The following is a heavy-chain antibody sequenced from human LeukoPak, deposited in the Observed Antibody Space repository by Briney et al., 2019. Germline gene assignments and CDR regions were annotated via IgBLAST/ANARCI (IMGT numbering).Heavy chain of an antibody. CDR2: ISYDGRNK. Sequence: GGSLRLSCAASGFTFSSYAMHWVRQAPGKGLEWVAVISYDGRNKYYADSVKGRFTISRDNSKNTLYLQMNSLRAEDTAVYYCARERYYDILTGMGAFDYWGQGTLVTVSS. CDR1: GFTFSSYA. V-gene: IGHV3-30-3*01. J-gene: IGHJ4*02. D-gene: IGHD3-9*01. CDR3: ARERYYDILTGMGAFDY.